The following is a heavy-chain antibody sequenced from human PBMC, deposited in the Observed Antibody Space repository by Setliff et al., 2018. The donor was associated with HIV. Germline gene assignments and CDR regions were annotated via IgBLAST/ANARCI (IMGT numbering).Heavy chain of an antibody. CDR1: GYTFTSYD. CDR3: ARGRLSWSPDF. CDR2: MSTYNGNT. Sequence: GASVKVSCKASGYTFTSYDISWVRQAPGQGLEWMGWMSTYNGNTNYAQKVQGRVTMTTDTSTSTAYMELRSLRSDDTAIYYCARGRLSWSPDFWGQGTLVTVSS. J-gene: IGHJ4*02. V-gene: IGHV1-18*01.